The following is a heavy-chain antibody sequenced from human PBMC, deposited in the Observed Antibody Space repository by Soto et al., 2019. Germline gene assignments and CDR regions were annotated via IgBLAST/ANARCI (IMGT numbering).Heavy chain of an antibody. CDR2: ISSSSSYT. Sequence: EVQLVESGGGLVKPGGSLRLSCAASGFTFSSYSMNWVRQAPGKGLEWVSSISSSSSYTYYADSVKGRFTISRDNAKNSLYLQMNSLRAEDTAVYYCARDTGSGWPVDGMDVWGQGTTVTVSS. J-gene: IGHJ6*02. CDR1: GFTFSSYS. CDR3: ARDTGSGWPVDGMDV. V-gene: IGHV3-21*01. D-gene: IGHD6-19*01.